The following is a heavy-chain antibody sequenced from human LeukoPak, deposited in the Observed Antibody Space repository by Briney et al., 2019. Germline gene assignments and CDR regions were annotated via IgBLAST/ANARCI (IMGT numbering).Heavy chain of an antibody. J-gene: IGHJ2*01. V-gene: IGHV3-30*04. D-gene: IGHD2/OR15-2a*01. CDR2: ISYDGNNK. CDR1: GFTFSNYA. CDR3: ARDYHPRTKLFPWYFDL. Sequence: GGSLRLSCAASGFTFSNYAMNWVRQAPGGGLEWVAAISYDGNNKFYADSVKGRFTISRDNSKNTLYLQANSLRAEDTAVYYCARDYHPRTKLFPWYFDLWGRGTLVTVSS.